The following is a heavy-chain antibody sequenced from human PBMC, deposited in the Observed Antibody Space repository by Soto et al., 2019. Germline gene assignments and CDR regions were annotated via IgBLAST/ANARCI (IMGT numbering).Heavy chain of an antibody. V-gene: IGHV4-4*02. CDR3: ARDTKTACGQWYFDL. Sequence: QAQLRESGPGLVKPSETLSLTCTVFSDSIDSSDWWNWVRQSPGRGLEWFGEISHGGNTNYNPSLMSRVTIAVDMSNNQFSLNVNSVTAADTAIYYCARDTKTACGQWYFDLWGRGTLVTVSS. J-gene: IGHJ2*01. D-gene: IGHD1-1*01. CDR1: SDSIDSSDW. CDR2: ISHGGNT.